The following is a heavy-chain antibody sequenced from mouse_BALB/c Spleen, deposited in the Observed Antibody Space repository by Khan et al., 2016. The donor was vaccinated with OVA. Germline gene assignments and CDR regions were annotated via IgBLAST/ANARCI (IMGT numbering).Heavy chain of an antibody. V-gene: IGHV14-1*02. CDR2: IDPEHGET. Sequence: VQLQQSGTDLVRPGALVKLSCKASGFNIKDYYMHWVKQRPEQGLEWIGWIDPEHGETLYDPNFQGKASVTADTSSHTAYLQLSSLTFKDPAVYYCARSGYFAWFAYWGQGTLVTVSA. CDR3: ARSGYFAWFAY. CDR1: GFNIKDYY. J-gene: IGHJ3*01.